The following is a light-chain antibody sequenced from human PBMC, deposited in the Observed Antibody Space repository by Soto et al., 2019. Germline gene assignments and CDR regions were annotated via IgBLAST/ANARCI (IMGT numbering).Light chain of an antibody. CDR2: AAS. CDR3: QQYDTWPLYT. CDR1: QSVASN. J-gene: IGKJ2*01. V-gene: IGKV3-15*01. Sequence: IVMTQSPVTLSVSPGEGAAVSCRASQSVASNLALYQQRPGQAPRLLIYAASTRVTGIPARFSGSGSGTEFTLTISGLQPEDFAIYYCQQYDTWPLYTFGQGTKLEIK.